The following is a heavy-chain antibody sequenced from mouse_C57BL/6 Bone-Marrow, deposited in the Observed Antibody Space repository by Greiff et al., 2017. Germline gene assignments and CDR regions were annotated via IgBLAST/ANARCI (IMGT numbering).Heavy chain of an antibody. V-gene: IGHV2-2*01. D-gene: IGHD2-2*01. J-gene: IGHJ2*01. CDR2: IWSGGST. CDR1: GFSLTSYG. CDR3: ASINGYVVIDY. Sequence: VQLQQSGPGLVQPSQSLSITCSVSGFSLTSYGVHWVRQSPGKGLEWLGVIWSGGSTDNTAAFISSLRISNDNSKSQVFFKMNSLQADDTAIYYCASINGYVVIDYRGQVTTLT.